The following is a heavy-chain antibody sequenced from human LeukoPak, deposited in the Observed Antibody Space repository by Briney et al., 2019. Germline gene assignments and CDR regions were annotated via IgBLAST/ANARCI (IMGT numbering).Heavy chain of an antibody. V-gene: IGHV1-2*02. D-gene: IGHD3-16*02. J-gene: IGHJ5*02. Sequence: ASVKVSCKASGYTFTGYYMHWVRQAPGQGLEWMGWINPNSGGTNYAQKFQGRVTMTRDTSISTAYMELSRLRSDDTAVYYCAREKEWEEIQPLGELSLIRANWFDPWGQGTLVTVSS. CDR3: AREKEWEEIQPLGELSLIRANWFDP. CDR2: INPNSGGT. CDR1: GYTFTGYY.